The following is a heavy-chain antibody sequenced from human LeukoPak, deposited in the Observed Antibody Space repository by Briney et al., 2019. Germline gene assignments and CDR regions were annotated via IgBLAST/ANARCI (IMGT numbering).Heavy chain of an antibody. CDR3: ARDDSSDSSGYYLYYFDY. CDR2: ISAYNGNT. V-gene: IGHV1-18*01. Sequence: ASVKVSCKASGGTFSSYAISWVRQAPGQGLEWMGWISAYNGNTNYAQKLQGRVTMTTDTSTSTAYMELRSLRSDDTAVYYCARDDSSDSSGYYLYYFDYWGQGTLVTVSS. J-gene: IGHJ4*02. D-gene: IGHD3-22*01. CDR1: GGTFSSYA.